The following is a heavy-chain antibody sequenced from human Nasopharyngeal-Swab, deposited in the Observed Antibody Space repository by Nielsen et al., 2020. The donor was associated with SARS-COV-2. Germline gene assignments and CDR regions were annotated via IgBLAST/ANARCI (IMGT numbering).Heavy chain of an antibody. CDR3: ARDGIRAAAGLGMGWFDP. V-gene: IGHV1-18*01. Sequence: ASVKVSCKASGYTFTSYGISWVRQAPGQGLEWMGWISAYNGNTNYAQKLQGRATMTTDTSTSTAYMELRSLRSDDTAVYYCARDGIRAAAGLGMGWFDPWGQGTLVTVSS. J-gene: IGHJ5*02. CDR1: GYTFTSYG. D-gene: IGHD6-13*01. CDR2: ISAYNGNT.